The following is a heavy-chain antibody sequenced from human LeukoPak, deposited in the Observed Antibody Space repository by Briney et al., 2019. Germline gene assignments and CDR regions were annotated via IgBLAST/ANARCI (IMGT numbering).Heavy chain of an antibody. CDR2: IYDRRDT. Sequence: SETLSLTCTVSGGSIINSSYYWGWVRQPPGKGLEWIGGIYDRRDTYYNPSLKSRVTISVDTSKNQISLKLTSVTAADTALYYCVRPRSYYDSSGFENWFDPWGQGTLVTVSS. D-gene: IGHD3-22*01. CDR3: VRPRSYYDSSGFENWFDP. CDR1: GGSIINSSYY. V-gene: IGHV4-39*01. J-gene: IGHJ5*02.